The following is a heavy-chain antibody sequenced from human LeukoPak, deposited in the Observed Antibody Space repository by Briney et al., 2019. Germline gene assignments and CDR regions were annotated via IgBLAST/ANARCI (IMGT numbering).Heavy chain of an antibody. J-gene: IGHJ3*02. CDR2: INHSGST. V-gene: IGHV4-30-4*08. CDR3: ARFLRGSSSWSSAFDI. Sequence: SQTLSLTCTVSGGSISSGDYYWSWIRQPPGKGLEWIGEINHSGSTNYNPSLKSRVTISVDTSKNQFSLKLSSVTAADTAVYYCARFLRGSSSWSSAFDIWGQGTMVTVSS. D-gene: IGHD6-13*01. CDR1: GGSISSGDYY.